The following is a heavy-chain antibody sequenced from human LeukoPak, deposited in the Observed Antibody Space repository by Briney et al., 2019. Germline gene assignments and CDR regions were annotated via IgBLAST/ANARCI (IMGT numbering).Heavy chain of an antibody. Sequence: GGSLRLSCAASGFTISNNGMHWVRQAPGKGLEWVSGLSWTRHDTYYADSVKGRSTISRDNFKNTLYLQMNSLRGDDTATYYCASRDPCSGDICYGLAYWGQGTLVTVST. CDR3: ASRDPCSGDICYGLAY. V-gene: IGHV3-23*01. J-gene: IGHJ4*02. CDR2: LSWTRHDT. CDR1: GFTISNNG. D-gene: IGHD2-15*01.